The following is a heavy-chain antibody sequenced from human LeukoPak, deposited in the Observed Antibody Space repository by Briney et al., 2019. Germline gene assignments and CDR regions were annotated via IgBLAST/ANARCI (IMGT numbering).Heavy chain of an antibody. J-gene: IGHJ4*02. CDR3: TRHQSDTLWELPFFDY. CDR2: IRSKANSYAT. CDR1: GFTFSGSA. V-gene: IGHV3-73*01. D-gene: IGHD1-26*01. Sequence: RGSLRLSCAASGFTFSGSAVHWVRQASGKGLEWVGRIRSKANSYATAYGASVKGRFTISRDDSKNTAYLQMNSLKTEDSAVYFCTRHQSDTLWELPFFDYWGQGTLVTVSS.